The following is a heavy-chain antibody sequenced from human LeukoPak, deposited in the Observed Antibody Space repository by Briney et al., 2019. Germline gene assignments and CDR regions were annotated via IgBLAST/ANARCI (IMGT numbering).Heavy chain of an antibody. CDR3: AITSWDTLNAFDI. J-gene: IGHJ3*02. V-gene: IGHV1-2*02. Sequence: ASVKVSCKASGYTFIAKYMHWVRQAPGQGLEWMGWINPNSGGTSYAPEFQGRVIMTRDTSISTAYMEMRRLRSDDTAVYYCAITSWDTLNAFDIWGQGTVVTVSP. D-gene: IGHD5-18*01. CDR2: INPNSGGT. CDR1: GYTFIAKY.